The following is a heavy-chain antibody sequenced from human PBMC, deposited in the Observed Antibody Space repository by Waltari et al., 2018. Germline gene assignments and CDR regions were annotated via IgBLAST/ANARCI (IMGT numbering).Heavy chain of an antibody. J-gene: IGHJ5*02. CDR2: ISGSGGST. D-gene: IGHD6-6*01. V-gene: IGHV3-23*01. Sequence: EVQLLESGGGLVQPGGSLRLSCAASGFTFSSYAMSWVSQAPGKGLEWVSVISGSGGSTYYADPVKGRFTISRDNSKNTVYLQMNSLRGEDTAVYYCARPPYSTSPGDWSDPWGQGTLVTVSS. CDR1: GFTFSSYA. CDR3: ARPPYSTSPGDWSDP.